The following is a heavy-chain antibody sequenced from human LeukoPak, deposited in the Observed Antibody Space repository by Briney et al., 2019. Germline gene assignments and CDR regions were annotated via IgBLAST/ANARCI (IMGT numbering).Heavy chain of an antibody. CDR2: IKQDGSEK. V-gene: IGHV3-7*01. J-gene: IGHJ4*02. CDR3: AREDGYCSGGNCYSYFDS. CDR1: GFTFSSYW. D-gene: IGHD2-15*01. Sequence: GGSLRLSCAASGFTFSSYWMSWVRQAPGKGLEWVANIKQDGSEKYYVDSVKGRFTITRDNARNSLFLQMNSLRAEDTAVYYCAREDGYCSGGNCYSYFDSWGQGTLVTVSS.